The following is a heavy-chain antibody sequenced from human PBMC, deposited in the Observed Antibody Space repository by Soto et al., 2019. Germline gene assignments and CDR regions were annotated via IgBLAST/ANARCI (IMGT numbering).Heavy chain of an antibody. V-gene: IGHV1-46*01. CDR1: GYTFTTHY. CDR2: INPSGGRT. D-gene: IGHD3-10*01. J-gene: IGHJ4*02. Sequence: QVQLVQSGTEVKKPGASVKFSCKASGYTFTTHYMHWVRQAPGQGLEWMGIINPSGGRTTYALKFQGRVTMTSETSTNTVYVELTSLRSEDTAIYFCARAGENYGSGTFSPPLRYYFNSWGQGTLVTVSS. CDR3: ARAGENYGSGTFSPPLRYYFNS.